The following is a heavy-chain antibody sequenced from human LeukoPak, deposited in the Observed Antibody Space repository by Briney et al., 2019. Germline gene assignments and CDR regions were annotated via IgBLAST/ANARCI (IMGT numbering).Heavy chain of an antibody. CDR3: ARNSGNTDFDH. CDR2: VFHSGST. J-gene: IGHJ4*02. D-gene: IGHD1-26*01. CDR1: GFTFSSYSM. V-gene: IGHV4-4*02. Sequence: GSLRLSCAASGFTFSSYSMNWVRQSPGKGLEWIGEVFHSGSTNYNPSLKSRVTISVDKSKNQFSLKLSSVTAADTAVYYCARNSGNTDFDHWDQGTLVTVSS.